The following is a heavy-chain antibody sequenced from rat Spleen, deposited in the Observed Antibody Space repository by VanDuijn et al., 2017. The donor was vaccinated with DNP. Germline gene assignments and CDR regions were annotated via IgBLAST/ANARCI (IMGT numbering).Heavy chain of an antibody. V-gene: IGHV4-2*01. Sequence: EVQLVESGGGPVQPGRSLKVSCVASGFIFSNYWMGWVRQAPGKGLEWIGQINKDSSTINYIPSLKDKFTISRDNAQNTLYLQTSKLGPEDTAIYYCARAIPRYFDYWGQGVMVTVSS. J-gene: IGHJ2*01. D-gene: IGHD3-8*01. CDR1: GFIFSNYW. CDR2: INKDSSTI. CDR3: ARAIPRYFDY.